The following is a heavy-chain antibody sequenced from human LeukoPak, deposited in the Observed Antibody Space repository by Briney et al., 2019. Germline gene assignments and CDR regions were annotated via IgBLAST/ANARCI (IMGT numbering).Heavy chain of an antibody. Sequence: GGSLRLSCAASGFTFSSYGMHWVRQAPGKGLEWVAVISYDGSNKYYADSVKGRFTISRDNSKNTLYLQMNSLRAEHTAVYYCAKDRREWLLGWFDPWGQGTLVTVSS. D-gene: IGHD3-3*01. V-gene: IGHV3-30*18. CDR1: GFTFSSYG. J-gene: IGHJ5*02. CDR2: ISYDGSNK. CDR3: AKDRREWLLGWFDP.